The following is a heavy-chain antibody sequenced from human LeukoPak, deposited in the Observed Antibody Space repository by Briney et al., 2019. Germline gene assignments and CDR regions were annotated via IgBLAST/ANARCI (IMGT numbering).Heavy chain of an antibody. Sequence: PSETLSLTCTVSGGSISSSSYYWGWIRQPPGKGLEWIGSIYYSGSTYYNPSLKSRVTISVDTSKNQFSLKLSSVTAADTAVYYCARQQSGGAFDYWGQGTLVTVSS. D-gene: IGHD3-10*01. CDR2: IYYSGST. CDR3: ARQQSGGAFDY. J-gene: IGHJ4*02. CDR1: GGSISSSSYY. V-gene: IGHV4-39*01.